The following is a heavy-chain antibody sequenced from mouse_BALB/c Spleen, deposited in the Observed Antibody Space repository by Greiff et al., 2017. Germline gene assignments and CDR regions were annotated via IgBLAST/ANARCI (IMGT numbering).Heavy chain of an antibody. CDR3: ARRVSDGAMDY. J-gene: IGHJ4*01. V-gene: IGHV5-6-5*01. CDR1: GFTFSSYA. CDR2: ISSGGST. Sequence: EVMLVESGGGLVKPGGSLKLSCAASGFTFSSYAMSWVRQTPEKRLEWVASISSGGSTYYPDSVKGRFTISRDNARNILYLQMSSLRSEDTAMYYCARRVSDGAMDYWGQGTSVTVSS.